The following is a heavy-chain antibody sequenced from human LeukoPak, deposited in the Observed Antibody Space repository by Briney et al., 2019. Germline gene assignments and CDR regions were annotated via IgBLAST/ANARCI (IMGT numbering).Heavy chain of an antibody. V-gene: IGHV4-59*01. CDR2: IYYSGST. CDR1: GDSIRSYY. J-gene: IGHJ5*02. Sequence: SETLSLTCTVSGDSIRSYYWSWIRQPPGKGLEWIGYIYYSGSTNHNPSLKSRVTMSVDTSKNQFSLKLSSVTAADTAVYYCARSVLFDPWGQGTLVTVSS. CDR3: ARSVLFDP.